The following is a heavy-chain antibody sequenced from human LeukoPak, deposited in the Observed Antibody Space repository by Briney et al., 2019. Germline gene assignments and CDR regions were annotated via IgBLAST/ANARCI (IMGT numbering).Heavy chain of an antibody. CDR2: INHSGST. D-gene: IGHD4-17*01. CDR1: GGSFSGYY. CDR3: ARGDYGDPHFDY. Sequence: SETLSLTCAVYGGSFSGYYWSWIRQPPGKGLEWIGEINHSGSTNYNPSLKSRVTISVDTSKNQFSLKLSSVTAADTAVYYCARGDYGDPHFDYWGQGTLVTVSS. V-gene: IGHV4-34*01. J-gene: IGHJ4*02.